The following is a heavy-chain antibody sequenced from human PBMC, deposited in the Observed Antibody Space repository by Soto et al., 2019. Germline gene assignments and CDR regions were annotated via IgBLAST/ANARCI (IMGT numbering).Heavy chain of an antibody. V-gene: IGHV3-15*07. CDR1: GFTCTYAW. D-gene: IGHD3-16*02. Sequence: PGGSLRLSCAASGFTCTYAWMSWVRQAPGKGLEWVGRIKSKTDGGTTDYAAPVKGRFTISRDESQNTLYLQMNSLKTEDTAVYYCTSLYYGHWGQGTLVTVSS. CDR2: IKSKTDGGTT. CDR3: TSLYYGH. J-gene: IGHJ4*02.